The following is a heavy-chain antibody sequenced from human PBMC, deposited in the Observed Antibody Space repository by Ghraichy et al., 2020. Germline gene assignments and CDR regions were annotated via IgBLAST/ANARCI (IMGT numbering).Heavy chain of an antibody. V-gene: IGHV3-7*01. Sequence: GGSLRLSCTASGFTFSNYWMGWVRQAPGKGLEWVANIKQDGSEKYYVGSVEGRFTISRDNAKNSVYLQMNSLRAEDTAVYYCARAAYYYDRSDYWGRGTLVTVSS. D-gene: IGHD3-22*01. CDR3: ARAAYYYDRSDY. CDR1: GFTFSNYW. CDR2: IKQDGSEK. J-gene: IGHJ4*02.